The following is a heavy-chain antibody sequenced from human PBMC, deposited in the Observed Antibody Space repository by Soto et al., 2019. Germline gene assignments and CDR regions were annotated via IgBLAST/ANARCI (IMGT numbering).Heavy chain of an antibody. CDR1: GYTFTSYY. CDR3: AREGGVSVWGSYRPSGMDV. Sequence: ASVKVSCKASGYTFTSYYMHWVRQAPGQGLEWMGIINPSGGSTSYAQKFQGRVTMTRDTSTSTVYMELSSLRSEDTAVYYCAREGGVSVWGSYRPSGMDVWGQGTTVTVS. D-gene: IGHD3-16*02. J-gene: IGHJ6*02. CDR2: INPSGGST. V-gene: IGHV1-46*01.